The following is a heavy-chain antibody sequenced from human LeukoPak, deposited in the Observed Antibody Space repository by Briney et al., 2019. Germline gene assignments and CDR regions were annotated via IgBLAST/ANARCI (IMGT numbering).Heavy chain of an antibody. J-gene: IGHJ5*02. CDR3: ARDFAWGSGGAPIDDNWLDP. CDR1: GYTFTSYG. Sequence: GASVRVSCKASGYTFTSYGISWVRQAPGQGLEWMGWVSAHNGITNYAQKLQGRVSMTTDTSTSTAYMDLWSLRSDDTAVYYCARDFAWGSGGAPIDDNWLDPWGQGILVTVSS. CDR2: VSAHNGIT. D-gene: IGHD7-27*01. V-gene: IGHV1-18*01.